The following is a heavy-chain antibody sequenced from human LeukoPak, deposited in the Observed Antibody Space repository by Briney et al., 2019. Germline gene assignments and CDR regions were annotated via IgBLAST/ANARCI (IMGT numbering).Heavy chain of an antibody. V-gene: IGHV4-34*01. Sequence: SETLSLTCAVYGGSFRGYYWSWIRQPPGKGLEWIGEINHSGSTNYNPSLKSRVTISVDTSKNQFSLKLSSVTAADTAVYYCPRGRQQQLGGYYYYYMDVWGKGTTVTVSS. CDR1: GGSFRGYY. D-gene: IGHD6-13*01. CDR2: INHSGST. CDR3: PRGRQQQLGGYYYYYMDV. J-gene: IGHJ6*03.